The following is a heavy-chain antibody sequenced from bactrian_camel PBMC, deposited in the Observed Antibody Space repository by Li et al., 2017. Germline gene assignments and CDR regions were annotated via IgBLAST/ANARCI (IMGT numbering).Heavy chain of an antibody. CDR3: AAGCTQDLRAKDFGY. CDR1: EYTFDEAD. CDR2: MKRDGTT. J-gene: IGHJ6*01. V-gene: IGHV3S53*01. D-gene: IGHD1*01. Sequence: VQLVESGGGSVQAGGSLRLSCTASEYTFDEADMGWYRQAPGNECELVSTMKRDGTTVYADSVKGRFTISRDNAKNTVLLQMDSLKPEDSAMYYCAAGCTQDLRAKDFGYWDQGTQVTVS.